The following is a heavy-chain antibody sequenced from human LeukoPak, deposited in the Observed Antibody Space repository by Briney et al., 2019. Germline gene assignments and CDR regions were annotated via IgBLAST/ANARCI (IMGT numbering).Heavy chain of an antibody. CDR1: GFTFSDYY. CDR2: ISSSGSTI. CDR3: ARDSRWGFIRESNWFDP. J-gene: IGHJ5*02. V-gene: IGHV3-11*01. D-gene: IGHD3-16*01. Sequence: GSLRLSCAASGFTFSDYYMSWIRQAPGKGLEWVSYISSSGSTIYYADSVKGRFTISRDNAKNSLYLQMNSLRAEDTAVYYCARDSRWGFIRESNWFDPWGQGTLVTVSS.